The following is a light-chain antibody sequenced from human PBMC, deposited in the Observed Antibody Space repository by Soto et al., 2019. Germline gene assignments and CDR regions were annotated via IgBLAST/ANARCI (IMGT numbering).Light chain of an antibody. CDR1: QSVSSSY. Sequence: EIVLTQSPGTLSSSPGERATLSCRASQSVSSSYLAWYQQKPGQAPRLLIYGASSRATGIPDRFSGSGSGTEFTLTISRLEPEDFAVYYCQQYGSSQYTFGQGTKLEIK. V-gene: IGKV3-20*01. CDR2: GAS. J-gene: IGKJ2*01. CDR3: QQYGSSQYT.